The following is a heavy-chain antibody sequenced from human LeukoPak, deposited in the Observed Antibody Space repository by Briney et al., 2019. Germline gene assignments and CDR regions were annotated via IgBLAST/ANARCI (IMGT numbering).Heavy chain of an antibody. D-gene: IGHD2-8*01. CDR1: GFTLSNYW. CDR2: VNRDGSET. Sequence: GGSLRLSCAASGFTLSNYWMTWVRQVPGRGPEWVANVNRDGSETYYLDSVKGRFTISRDNAKSSLNLQMNSLRAEDTALYYCVRNNAMDVWGQGTAVIVSS. CDR3: VRNNAMDV. V-gene: IGHV3-7*03. J-gene: IGHJ6*02.